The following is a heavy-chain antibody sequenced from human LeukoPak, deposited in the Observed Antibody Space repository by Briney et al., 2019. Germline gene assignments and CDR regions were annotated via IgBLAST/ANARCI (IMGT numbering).Heavy chain of an antibody. J-gene: IGHJ4*02. CDR2: ISGNGDST. V-gene: IGHV3-23*01. CDR1: GFTFNSYA. Sequence: GGSLRLSCAASGFTFNSYAMSWVRQAPGKGLEWVSTISGNGDSTSYAHSVKGRFTISRDNSKNTLYLQMNSLRAEDTAVYYCAKSKDNPLYYFANWGQGTLVTVSS. CDR3: AKSKDNPLYYFAN.